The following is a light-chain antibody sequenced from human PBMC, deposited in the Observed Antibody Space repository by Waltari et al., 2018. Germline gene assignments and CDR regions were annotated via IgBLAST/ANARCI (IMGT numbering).Light chain of an antibody. CDR1: GRDVGGYKH. CDR3: SSYTSSSTLVV. J-gene: IGLJ2*01. Sequence: QSALTQPASVSGSPGQSITISCTGTGRDVGGYKHVPWYQQHPGKAPKLMIYEVSNRPSGVSNRFSGSKSGNTASLTISGLQAEDEADYYCSSYTSSSTLVVFGGGTKLTVL. V-gene: IGLV2-14*01. CDR2: EVS.